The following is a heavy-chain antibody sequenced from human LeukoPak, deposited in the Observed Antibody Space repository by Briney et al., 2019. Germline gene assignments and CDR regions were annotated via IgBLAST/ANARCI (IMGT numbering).Heavy chain of an antibody. Sequence: GGSLRLSCAAAAFTFNHYGMHWVRQAPGKGLEGVAVIWSDGTNKYYADSVKGRFTISRDDSENQVFLQMNSLKPEDTAVYFCARDAQRGFDYSNSLKYWGQGTPVTVST. CDR1: AFTFNHYG. CDR3: ARDAQRGFDYSNSLKY. J-gene: IGHJ4*02. D-gene: IGHD4-11*01. CDR2: IWSDGTNK. V-gene: IGHV3-33*01.